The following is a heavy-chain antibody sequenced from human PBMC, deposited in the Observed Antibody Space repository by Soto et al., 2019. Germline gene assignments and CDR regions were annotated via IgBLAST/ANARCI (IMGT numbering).Heavy chain of an antibody. J-gene: IGHJ3*02. V-gene: IGHV1-2*04. Sequence: ASVKVSCKASGYTFTGYYMHWVRQAPGQGLEWMGWINPNSGGTNYAQKFQGWVTMTRDTSISTAYMELSRLRSDDTAVYYCARVLSHGSSSVAFDIWGQGTMVTVSS. CDR3: ARVLSHGSSSVAFDI. D-gene: IGHD6-6*01. CDR1: GYTFTGYY. CDR2: INPNSGGT.